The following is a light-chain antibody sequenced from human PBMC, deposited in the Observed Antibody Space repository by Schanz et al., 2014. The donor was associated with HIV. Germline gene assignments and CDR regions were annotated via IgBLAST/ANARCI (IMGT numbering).Light chain of an antibody. Sequence: QSALTQPASVSGSPGQSTTISCTGTSSDVGGYNYVSWYQQHPGKAPKLMIYNVSNRPSGVSNRFSGSKSGNTASLTITGLQADDEADYYCSTYTTSGPLVVFGGGTKLTVL. V-gene: IGLV2-14*03. CDR1: SSDVGGYNY. CDR2: NVS. J-gene: IGLJ2*01. CDR3: STYTTSGPLVV.